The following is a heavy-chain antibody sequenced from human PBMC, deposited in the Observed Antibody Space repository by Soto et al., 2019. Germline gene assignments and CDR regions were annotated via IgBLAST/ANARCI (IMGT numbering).Heavy chain of an antibody. CDR1: GYTFTSYA. CDR3: ASDAPPADY. Sequence: QVQLVQSGAEVKKPGASVKVSCKASGYTFTSYAISWVRQAPGQGLEWMGWISAYNGNTNYAQKLQXXXTXXTDTSTSTAYMELRSLRSDDTAVYYCASDAPPADYWGQRTLVTVSS. V-gene: IGHV1-18*01. CDR2: ISAYNGNT. J-gene: IGHJ4*02.